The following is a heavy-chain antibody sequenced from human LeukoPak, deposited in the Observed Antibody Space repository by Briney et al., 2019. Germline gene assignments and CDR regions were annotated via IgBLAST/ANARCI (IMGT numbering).Heavy chain of an antibody. CDR3: ASRVTMIVTNAFDI. V-gene: IGHV1-24*01. CDR2: FDPEDGET. J-gene: IGHJ3*02. Sequence: GASVTVSCKVSGYTLTELSMHWVRQAPGKGLEWMGGFDPEDGETIYAQKFQGRVTMTEDTSTDTAYMELSSLRSEDTAVYYCASRVTMIVTNAFDIWGQGTMVTVSS. D-gene: IGHD3-22*01. CDR1: GYTLTELS.